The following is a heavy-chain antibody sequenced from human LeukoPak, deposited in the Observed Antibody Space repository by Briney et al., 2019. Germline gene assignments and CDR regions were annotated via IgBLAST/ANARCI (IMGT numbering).Heavy chain of an antibody. J-gene: IGHJ1*01. V-gene: IGHV4-39*01. D-gene: IGHD3-22*01. CDR2: IYYGGRT. Sequence: PSDTLSLPCSVSGDPVSRSDSYGAWIPQPPGKGLEWIGTIYYGGRTYYSPSLKGRVTMSVDPSNNQCSLNLRSVTAADTALYYCARRRYYDGSGYLEWGQGTLLSVSS. CDR3: ARRRYYDGSGYLE. CDR1: GDPVSRSDSY.